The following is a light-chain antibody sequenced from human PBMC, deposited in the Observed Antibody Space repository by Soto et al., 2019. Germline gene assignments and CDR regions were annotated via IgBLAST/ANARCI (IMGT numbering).Light chain of an antibody. V-gene: IGLV3-21*02. CDR2: HDS. CDR3: QVWDRSRDVI. Sequence: SYELTQPPSVSVAPGQTARITCGGNNIGSKSVHWYQQRAGQAPVVVVYHDSDRPSGIPERFSGSKFGTTATLIISRVEAVDEADYYCQVWDRSRDVIFGGGTKLTVL. J-gene: IGLJ2*01. CDR1: NIGSKS.